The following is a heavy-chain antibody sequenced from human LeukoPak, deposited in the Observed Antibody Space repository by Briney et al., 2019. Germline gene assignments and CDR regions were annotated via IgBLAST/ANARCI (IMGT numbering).Heavy chain of an antibody. D-gene: IGHD3-22*01. CDR2: IIPIFGTA. CDR3: ARYAIGGYPSVVDWFDP. Sequence: SVKVSCKASGGTFSSYAISWVRQAPGHGLEWMGRIIPIFGTANYAQKFQGRVTITTDESTSTAYMELSSLRSEDTAVYYCARYAIGGYPSVVDWFDPWGQGTLVTVSS. J-gene: IGHJ5*02. V-gene: IGHV1-69*05. CDR1: GGTFSSYA.